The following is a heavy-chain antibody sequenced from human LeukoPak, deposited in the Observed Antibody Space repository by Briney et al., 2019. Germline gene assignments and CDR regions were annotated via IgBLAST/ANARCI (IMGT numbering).Heavy chain of an antibody. J-gene: IGHJ6*03. CDR1: GGSISSHY. V-gene: IGHV4-59*11. CDR2: IYYSGST. CDR3: ARSVNYYYYYMDV. Sequence: SETLSLTCTVSGGSISSHYWIWIRQPPGKGLEGIGYIYYSGSTNYNPSLKSRVTISVDTSKTQLSLKLSSVTAADTAVYYCARSVNYYYYYMDVWGKGTTVTVSS.